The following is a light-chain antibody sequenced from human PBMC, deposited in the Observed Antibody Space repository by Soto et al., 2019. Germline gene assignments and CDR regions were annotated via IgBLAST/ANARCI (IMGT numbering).Light chain of an antibody. CDR1: MRDVGAYNL. CDR3: SAYTARSTLV. V-gene: IGLV2-14*01. Sequence: QSALTQLASVSGSAGQSITISCSGTMRDVGAYNLVSWYQQHPGTAPKLIISEVRNRPSGISSRFSGSRSGNTASLTISGLQSEDEGDYYCSAYTARSTLVFGGGTKVTVL. CDR2: EVR. J-gene: IGLJ3*02.